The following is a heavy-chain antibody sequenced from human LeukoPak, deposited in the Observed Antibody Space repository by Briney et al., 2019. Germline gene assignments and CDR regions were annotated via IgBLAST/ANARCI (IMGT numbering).Heavy chain of an antibody. CDR3: ARVSGYDWESFYDY. J-gene: IGHJ4*02. Sequence: SETLSLTCTVSGYSISSGYYWGWIRQPPGKGLRWIGSIYYSGSTNYNPSLKSRVTISVDTSKNQFSLKLSSVTAADTAMYYCARVSGYDWESFYDYWGQGSLVTVSS. D-gene: IGHD5-12*01. CDR1: GYSISSGYY. CDR2: IYYSGST. V-gene: IGHV4-38-2*02.